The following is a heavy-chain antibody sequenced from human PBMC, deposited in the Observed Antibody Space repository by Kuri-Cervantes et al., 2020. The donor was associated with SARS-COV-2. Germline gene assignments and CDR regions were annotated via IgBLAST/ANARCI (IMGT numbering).Heavy chain of an antibody. CDR3: ARARSDYVWGKEVGWFDP. V-gene: IGHV4-61*02. CDR1: GGSVSSGSYY. D-gene: IGHD3-16*01. CDR2: IYTSGST. Sequence: SETLSLTCTVSGGSVSSGSYYWSWIRQPAGKGLEWIGRIYTSGSTNYNPSLKSRVTMSVDTSKNQFSLKLSSVTAADTAVYYCARARSDYVWGKEVGWFDPWGQGTLVTVSS. J-gene: IGHJ5*02.